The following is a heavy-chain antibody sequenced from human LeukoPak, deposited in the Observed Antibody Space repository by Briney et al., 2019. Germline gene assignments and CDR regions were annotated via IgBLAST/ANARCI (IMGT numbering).Heavy chain of an antibody. Sequence: GRSLRLSCAASGFTFSSYAMHWVRQAPGKGLEWVAVISYVGSNKYYADSVKGRFTISRDNSKNTLYLQMNSLRAEDTAVYYCARGSGSYYFDYWGQGTLVTVSS. J-gene: IGHJ4*02. CDR3: ARGSGSYYFDY. D-gene: IGHD1-26*01. CDR1: GFTFSSYA. V-gene: IGHV3-30*04. CDR2: ISYVGSNK.